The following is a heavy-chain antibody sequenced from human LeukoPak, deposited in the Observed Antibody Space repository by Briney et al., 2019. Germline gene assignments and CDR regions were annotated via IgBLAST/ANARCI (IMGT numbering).Heavy chain of an antibody. J-gene: IGHJ4*02. V-gene: IGHV1-18*01. CDR2: ISAYNGNT. CDR1: GYTFTSYG. Sequence: ASVKVSCKVSGYTFTSYGISWVRQAPGQGLEWMGWISAYNGNTNYAQKLQGRVTMTTDTSTSTAYMELRSLRSDDTAVYYCARVLYCSGGSCYLYYFDYWGQGTLVTVSS. CDR3: ARVLYCSGGSCYLYYFDY. D-gene: IGHD2-15*01.